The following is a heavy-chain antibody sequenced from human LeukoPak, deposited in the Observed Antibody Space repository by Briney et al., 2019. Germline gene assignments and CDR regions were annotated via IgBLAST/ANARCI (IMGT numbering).Heavy chain of an antibody. J-gene: IGHJ2*01. V-gene: IGHV4-39*07. D-gene: IGHD5-24*01. CDR1: GGSISSSCYY. Sequence: SETLSLTCTVSGGSISSSCYYWGWLRQPPGKGLEWIGSIYYSGSTYYNPSLKSRVTISVDTSKNQFSLKLSSVTAADTAVYYCAREIRDIWLPYGADWFFDLWGRGTLVTVSS. CDR2: IYYSGST. CDR3: AREIRDIWLPYGADWFFDL.